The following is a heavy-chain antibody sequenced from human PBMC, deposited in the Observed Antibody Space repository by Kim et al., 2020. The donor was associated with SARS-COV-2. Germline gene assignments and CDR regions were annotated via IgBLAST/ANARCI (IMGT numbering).Heavy chain of an antibody. V-gene: IGHV1-69*13. CDR1: GGTFSSYA. J-gene: IGHJ4*02. Sequence: SVKVSCKASGGTFSSYAISWVRQAPGQGLEWMGGIIPIIGTANYAQKFQGRVTITADESTSTAYMELSSLRSEDTAVYYCARGPVRGISGWYYFDYWGQGTLVTVSS. CDR2: IIPIIGTA. D-gene: IGHD6-19*01. CDR3: ARGPVRGISGWYYFDY.